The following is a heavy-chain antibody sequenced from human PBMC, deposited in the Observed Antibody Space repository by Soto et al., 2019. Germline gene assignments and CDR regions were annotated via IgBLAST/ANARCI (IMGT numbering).Heavy chain of an antibody. CDR3: AILRIAVGGTHRYYYYYGMDV. V-gene: IGHV1-3*01. CDR2: INAGNGNT. J-gene: IGHJ6*02. D-gene: IGHD6-19*01. CDR1: GYTFTSYA. Sequence: QVQLVQSGAEVKKPGASVKVSCKASGYTFTSYAMHWVRQAPGQRLEWMGWINAGNGNTKYSQKFQGRVTITRDTSASTAYMELRSLRSEDTAVYYCAILRIAVGGTHRYYYYYGMDVWGQGTTVTVSS.